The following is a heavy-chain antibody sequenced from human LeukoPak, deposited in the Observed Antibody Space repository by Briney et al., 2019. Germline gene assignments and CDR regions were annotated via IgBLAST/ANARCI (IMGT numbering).Heavy chain of an antibody. V-gene: IGHV4-39*01. D-gene: IGHD6-19*01. J-gene: IGHJ3*02. CDR1: GGSISSSSYY. Sequence: SETLSLTCTVSGGSISSSSYYWAWIRQPPGKGLEWIGSMSYSGSTYYNPSLKSRITISVGTSKKQFSLNLISVTAADTAVYYCARSRYSSGWTDAFDIWGQGTMVTVSS. CDR3: ARSRYSSGWTDAFDI. CDR2: MSYSGST.